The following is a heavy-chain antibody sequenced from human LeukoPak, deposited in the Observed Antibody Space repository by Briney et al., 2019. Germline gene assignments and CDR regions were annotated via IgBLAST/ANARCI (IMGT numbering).Heavy chain of an antibody. J-gene: IGHJ4*02. CDR3: ARVSRRITMVRGVTTPVDY. CDR1: GGSFSGYY. Sequence: SETLSLTCAVYGGSFSGYYWSWIRQPPGKGLEWIGEINHSGSTNYNPSLKSRVTISVDTSKNPFSLKLSSVTAADTAVYYCARVSRRITMVRGVTTPVDYWGQGTLVTVSS. D-gene: IGHD3-10*01. CDR2: INHSGST. V-gene: IGHV4-34*01.